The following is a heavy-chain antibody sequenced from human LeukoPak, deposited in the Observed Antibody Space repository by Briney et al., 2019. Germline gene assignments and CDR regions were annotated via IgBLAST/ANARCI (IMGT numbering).Heavy chain of an antibody. Sequence: SETLSLTCTVSGGSISSYYWSWIRQPPGKGLEWIGYIYYSGSTNYNPSLKSRVTISVDTSKNQFSLKLSSVTAADTAVYYCARHETTSGTYIDYWGQGTLVTVSS. CDR1: GGSISSYY. CDR3: ARHETTSGTYIDY. D-gene: IGHD1-1*01. V-gene: IGHV4-59*08. CDR2: IYYSGST. J-gene: IGHJ4*02.